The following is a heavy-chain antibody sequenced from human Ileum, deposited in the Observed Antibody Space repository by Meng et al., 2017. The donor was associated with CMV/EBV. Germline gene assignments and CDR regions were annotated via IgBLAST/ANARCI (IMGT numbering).Heavy chain of an antibody. V-gene: IGHV3-74*01. CDR1: GCTFSSYW. J-gene: IGHJ4*02. CDR3: ARDQVGATDRTPFDY. D-gene: IGHD1-26*01. Sequence: SGCTFSSYWMHWVRQAPGKGLVWVSRMNTDGSSTSYADSVKGRFTISRDNAKNTLYLQMNSLRVEDTAVYYCARDQVGATDRTPFDYWGQGILVTVSS. CDR2: MNTDGSST.